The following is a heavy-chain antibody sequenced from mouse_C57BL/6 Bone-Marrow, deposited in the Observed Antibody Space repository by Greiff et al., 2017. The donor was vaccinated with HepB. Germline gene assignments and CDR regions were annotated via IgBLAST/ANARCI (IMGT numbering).Heavy chain of an antibody. J-gene: IGHJ1*03. CDR2: LYPGDGET. V-gene: IGHV1-82*01. Sequence: VQLQPSGPELVKPGASVKLSCKASGYAFSSSWMNWVKQRPGQGLEWIGRLYPGDGETTSNGMFPGQATLTADKSSSTAYMQRSSLTSEASAVHCWARGSYYGSSDYWYFDVWGTGTTVTVSS. D-gene: IGHD1-1*01. CDR3: ARGSYYGSSDYWYFDV. CDR1: GYAFSSSW.